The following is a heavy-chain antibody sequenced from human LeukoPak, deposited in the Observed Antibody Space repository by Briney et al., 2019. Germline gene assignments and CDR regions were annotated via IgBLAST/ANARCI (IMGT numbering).Heavy chain of an antibody. CDR3: ARAPSPASYAMDV. Sequence: GASVKVSCKASGYTFRSFDVNWVRQATGQGLEWMGWMNPNSGNTGYAQEFQGRVTMTRNTSINTAYMEVSGPTSEDTAVYYCARAPSPASYAMDVWGQGTTVTVSS. J-gene: IGHJ6*02. CDR1: GYTFRSFD. V-gene: IGHV1-8*01. CDR2: MNPNSGNT.